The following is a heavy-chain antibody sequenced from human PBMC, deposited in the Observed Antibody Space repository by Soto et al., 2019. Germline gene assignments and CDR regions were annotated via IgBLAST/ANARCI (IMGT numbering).Heavy chain of an antibody. Sequence: LRLSCAASGFTFSSYAMSWVRQAPGKGLEWVSAISGSGGSTYYADSVKGRFTISRDNSKNTLYLQMNSLRAEDTAVYYCAKDLHITIFGVVIPPFDYWGQGTLVTVSS. J-gene: IGHJ4*02. CDR1: GFTFSSYA. CDR3: AKDLHITIFGVVIPPFDY. V-gene: IGHV3-23*01. CDR2: ISGSGGST. D-gene: IGHD3-3*01.